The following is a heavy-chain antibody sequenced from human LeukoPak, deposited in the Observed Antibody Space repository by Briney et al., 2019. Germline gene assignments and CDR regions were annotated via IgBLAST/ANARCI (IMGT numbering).Heavy chain of an antibody. CDR3: ARDRYVGAAAGPDS. Sequence: GGSLRLSCAATGFTFSSYAKHWVRQAPGKGLEWVAVISYDGSNKYYADSVKGRFTISRDNSKNTLYLQMNSLRAEDTAVYYCARDRYVGAAAGPDSWGQGTLVTVSS. V-gene: IGHV3-30-3*01. CDR2: ISYDGSNK. CDR1: GFTFSSYA. J-gene: IGHJ4*02. D-gene: IGHD6-13*01.